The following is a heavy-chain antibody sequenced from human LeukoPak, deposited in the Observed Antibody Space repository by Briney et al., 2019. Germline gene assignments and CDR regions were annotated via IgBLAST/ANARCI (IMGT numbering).Heavy chain of an antibody. D-gene: IGHD2-2*01. Sequence: SETLSLTCTVSGGSISSYYWSWIRQPPGKGLEWIGYIYYSGSTNYNPSLKSRVTISVDTSKNQFSLKLSSVTAADTAVYYCARVFRDCSTTSCLDYWGQGTLVTVSS. V-gene: IGHV4-59*12. J-gene: IGHJ4*02. CDR2: IYYSGST. CDR3: ARVFRDCSTTSCLDY. CDR1: GGSISSYY.